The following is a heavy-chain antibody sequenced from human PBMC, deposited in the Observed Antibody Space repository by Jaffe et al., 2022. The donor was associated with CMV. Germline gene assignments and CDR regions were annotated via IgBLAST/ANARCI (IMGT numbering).Heavy chain of an antibody. Sequence: QVQLVQSGAEVKKPGASVKVSCKASGYTFTGYYMHWVRQAPGQGLEWMGWINPNSGGTNYAQKFQGRVTMTRDTSISTAYMELSRLRSDDTAVYYCARDNGSRKEMALWWFDPWGQGTLVTVSS. CDR2: INPNSGGT. CDR1: GYTFTGYY. D-gene: IGHD2-8*01. CDR3: ARDNGSRKEMALWWFDP. J-gene: IGHJ5*02. V-gene: IGHV1-2*02.